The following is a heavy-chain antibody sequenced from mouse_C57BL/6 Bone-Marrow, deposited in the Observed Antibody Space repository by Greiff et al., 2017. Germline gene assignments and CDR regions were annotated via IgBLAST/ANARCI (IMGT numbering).Heavy chain of an antibody. D-gene: IGHD2-5*01. Sequence: VQLQQPGAELVKPGASVKMSCKASGYTFTSYWITWVKQRPGQGLEWIGDIYPGSGSTNYNEMFKSKATLTVDTSSSTAYMQLSSLTSEDSAVYYCARPYYSNYWYFDVWGTGTTVTVSS. V-gene: IGHV1-55*01. J-gene: IGHJ1*03. CDR2: IYPGSGST. CDR3: ARPYYSNYWYFDV. CDR1: GYTFTSYW.